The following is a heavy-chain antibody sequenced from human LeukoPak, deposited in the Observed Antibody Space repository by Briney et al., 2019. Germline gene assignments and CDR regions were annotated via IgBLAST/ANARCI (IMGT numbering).Heavy chain of an antibody. CDR3: ARGILWFGELFH. V-gene: IGHV1-8*01. CDR1: GYTFTSYV. D-gene: IGHD3-10*01. J-gene: IGHJ4*02. CDR2: MNPNSGNT. Sequence: ASVKVSCKASGYTFTSYVINWVRQATGQGLEWMGWMNPNSGNTGYAQKFQGRVTMTRNTSISTAYMELSSLRSEDTAVYYCARGILWFGELFHWGQGTLVTVSS.